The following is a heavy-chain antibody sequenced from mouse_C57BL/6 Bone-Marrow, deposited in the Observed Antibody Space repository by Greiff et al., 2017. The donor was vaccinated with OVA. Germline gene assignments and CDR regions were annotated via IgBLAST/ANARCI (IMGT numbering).Heavy chain of an antibody. CDR3: ATSIVTYFDY. Sequence: EVQRVESGGGLVKPGGSLKLSCAASGFTFSDYGMHWVRQAPEKGLEWVAYISSGSSTIYYADTVKGRFTISRDNAKNTLFLQMTSLRSEDTAMYYCATSIVTYFDYWGQGTTLTVSS. CDR1: GFTFSDYG. D-gene: IGHD2-5*01. CDR2: ISSGSSTI. J-gene: IGHJ2*01. V-gene: IGHV5-17*01.